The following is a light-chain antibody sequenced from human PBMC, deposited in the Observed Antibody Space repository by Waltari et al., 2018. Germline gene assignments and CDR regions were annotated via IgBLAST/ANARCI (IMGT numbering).Light chain of an antibody. Sequence: QSALTQPASVSGSPGQSITISCTGSTSDVGGYNLDYWYRQFPNKAPQLIIYEGTRRPSGVSSRFSASKSGNTASLTISGLQAEDEALYFCSSYARSDNSVLFGGGTQLSVL. CDR2: EGT. V-gene: IGLV2-23*01. J-gene: IGLJ2*01. CDR1: TSDVGGYNL. CDR3: SSYARSDNSVL.